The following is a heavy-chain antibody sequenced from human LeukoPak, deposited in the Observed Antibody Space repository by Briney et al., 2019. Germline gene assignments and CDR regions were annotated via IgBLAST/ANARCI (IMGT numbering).Heavy chain of an antibody. CDR1: GFTFSSYA. Sequence: PGGSLRLSCAPSGFTFSSYAMHWVRQAPGKGLEGVAVISYAGSNKFYADYVRGRVTISRDNSKNTLYLQMNSLRAEDTAVYYCARGQHRVTYSDDAFDIWGQGTMVTVSS. J-gene: IGHJ3*02. CDR3: ARGQHRVTYSDDAFDI. CDR2: ISYAGSNK. D-gene: IGHD4-11*01. V-gene: IGHV3-30-3*01.